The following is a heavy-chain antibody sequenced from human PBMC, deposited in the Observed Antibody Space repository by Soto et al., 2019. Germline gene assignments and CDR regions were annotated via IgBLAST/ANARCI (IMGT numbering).Heavy chain of an antibody. Sequence: QVQLQESGPGLVKPSQTLSLTCTVSGGSLSSGGYYWSWIRQHPGKGLEWIGYIYSSGSTYYTPSLKSRVTISVDPSQKPFSLKLSSVTAADKAVYSCAGEPLSWGQGTLVTVAS. D-gene: IGHD3-16*02. CDR3: AGEPLS. CDR2: IYSSGST. J-gene: IGHJ4*02. CDR1: GGSLSSGGYY. V-gene: IGHV4-31*03.